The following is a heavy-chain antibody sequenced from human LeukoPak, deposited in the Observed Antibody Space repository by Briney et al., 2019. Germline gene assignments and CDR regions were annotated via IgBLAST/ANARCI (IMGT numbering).Heavy chain of an antibody. CDR1: GTYISNYW. CDR3: ASSKYYYDSSGYGGTFDI. CDR2: VYTSGSS. J-gene: IGHJ3*02. D-gene: IGHD3-22*01. V-gene: IGHV4-4*07. Sequence: SETLSLTCTVSGTYISNYWWSWVRQPAGKGLEWLGRVYTSGSSVYNPSFSSRVTLSVDTSKNQLSLKLKSVTAADTAMYYCASSKYYYDSSGYGGTFDIWGQGTMVTVSS.